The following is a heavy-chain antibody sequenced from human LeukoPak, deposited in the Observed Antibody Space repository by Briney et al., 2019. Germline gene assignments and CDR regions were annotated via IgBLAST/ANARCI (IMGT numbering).Heavy chain of an antibody. J-gene: IGHJ4*02. Sequence: GGSLRLSCAASGFTFNSYSMNWVRQAPGKGLEWVAYIGSISSAIYDADSVKGRFTISRDNAKNSLYLQMNSLRAEDTAVYYCARHPPTSSAFDYWGQGTLVTVSS. CDR1: GFTFNSYS. D-gene: IGHD6-19*01. CDR2: IGSISSAI. CDR3: ARHPPTSSAFDY. V-gene: IGHV3-48*04.